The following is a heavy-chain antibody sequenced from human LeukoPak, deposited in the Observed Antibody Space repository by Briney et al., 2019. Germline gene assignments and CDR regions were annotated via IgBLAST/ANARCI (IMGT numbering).Heavy chain of an antibody. V-gene: IGHV3-11*01. Sequence: PGGSLRLSCAASGFSFSDYYMSWLRQPPGKGLEWVSYISSSGSPIYYADSVKGRFTISRDNSKNTLYLQMNSLRAEDTAVYYCANSIAVAEGNYWGQGTLVTVSS. J-gene: IGHJ4*02. CDR1: GFSFSDYY. CDR3: ANSIAVAEGNY. CDR2: ISSSGSPI. D-gene: IGHD6-19*01.